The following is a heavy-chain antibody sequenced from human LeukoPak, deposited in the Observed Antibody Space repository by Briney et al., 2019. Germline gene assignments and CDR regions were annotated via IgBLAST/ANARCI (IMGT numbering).Heavy chain of an antibody. D-gene: IGHD1-26*01. CDR3: ARGLGSYRNFDY. V-gene: IGHV4-61*05. Sequence: SETLSLTCTVSGGSISSSNYYWSWIRQPPGKGLEWIGYIYYSGSTNYNPSLKSRVAISVDTSKNQFSLKLSSVTAADTAVYYCARGLGSYRNFDYWGQGTLVTVSS. J-gene: IGHJ4*02. CDR1: GGSISSSNYY. CDR2: IYYSGST.